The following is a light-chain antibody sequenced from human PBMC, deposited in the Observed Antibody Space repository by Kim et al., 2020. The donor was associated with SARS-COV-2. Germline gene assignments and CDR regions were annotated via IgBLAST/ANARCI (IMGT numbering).Light chain of an antibody. J-gene: IGKJ4*01. CDR3: QQYKSYSS. Sequence: SASVGDRVTITCRASQTSGNWLAWEQQKPGKAPKLLIYKTASLESGVPSRFSGSGSETEFTHTISSLQPDDFATYYCQQYKSYSSFGGGTKVDSK. CDR1: QTSGNW. V-gene: IGKV1-5*03. CDR2: KTA.